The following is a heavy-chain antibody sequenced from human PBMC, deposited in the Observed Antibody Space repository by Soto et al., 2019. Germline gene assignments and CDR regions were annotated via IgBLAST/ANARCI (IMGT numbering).Heavy chain of an antibody. Sequence: PSETLSLTCSVSGGSISSYYWSWIRQPPGKGLEWIGYIYNSGSTTYNPSLKNRVTFSVDTSRNQFSLKLSSVTAADTAVYFCAREPLYCSSSSCYHRFDPWGQGTLVTVSS. CDR3: AREPLYCSSSSCYHRFDP. D-gene: IGHD2-2*01. CDR2: IYNSGST. V-gene: IGHV4-59*01. J-gene: IGHJ5*02. CDR1: GGSISSYY.